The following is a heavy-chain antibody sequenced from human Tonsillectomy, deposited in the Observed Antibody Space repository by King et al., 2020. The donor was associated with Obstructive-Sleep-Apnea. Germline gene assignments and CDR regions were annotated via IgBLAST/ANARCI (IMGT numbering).Heavy chain of an antibody. Sequence: VQLVESGAEVKKPGASVKVSCKSSGYTFSDYYIHWVRQAPGQGLEWMGWINPKTGGTGSAEKFQRRITMTRDTSISTVYIEVNTLTSDDTAVYYCARGDNRIVFYWYFDLWGRGTLVTVSS. V-gene: IGHV1-2*02. CDR1: GYTFSDYY. CDR3: ARGDNRIVFYWYFDL. CDR2: INPKTGGT. J-gene: IGHJ2*01. D-gene: IGHD1-1*01.